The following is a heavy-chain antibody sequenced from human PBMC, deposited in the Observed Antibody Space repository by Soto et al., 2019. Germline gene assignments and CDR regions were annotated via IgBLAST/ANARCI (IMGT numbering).Heavy chain of an antibody. V-gene: IGHV3-11*06. CDR3: AKTIVAASGYYFDH. CDR1: GFRFGDSY. J-gene: IGHJ4*02. CDR2: ISGGSSYT. D-gene: IGHD2-21*01. Sequence: QVHLVESGGGLVKPGGSLRLSCAASGFRFGDSYMSWIRQAPGKGLEWVSYISGGSSYTNYADSAEGRFTTSRDNAKGSMFLQMNSLRADDTAVYYCAKTIVAASGYYFDHWGQGNMVTVSS.